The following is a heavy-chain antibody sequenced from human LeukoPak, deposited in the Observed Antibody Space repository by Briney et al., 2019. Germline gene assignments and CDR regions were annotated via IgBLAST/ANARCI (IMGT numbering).Heavy chain of an antibody. Sequence: GGSLRLSCAASGLTFSNYSMNWVRQAPGKGLEWVSYISSSGSNIKYADSVKGRFTISRGNAKNSVYLQMNSLRAEDTAVYYCARDIKGQYQDAFDIWGQGTMVTVSS. CDR2: ISSSGSNI. CDR3: ARDIKGQYQDAFDI. CDR1: GLTFSNYS. J-gene: IGHJ3*02. V-gene: IGHV3-48*04. D-gene: IGHD2-2*01.